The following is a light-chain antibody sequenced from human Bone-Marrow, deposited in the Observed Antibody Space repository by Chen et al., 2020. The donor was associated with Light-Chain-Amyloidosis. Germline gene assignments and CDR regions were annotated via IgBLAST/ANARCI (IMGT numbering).Light chain of an antibody. CDR2: EVS. CDR1: QTLLHKNGKTY. CDR3: MQSKHLPYT. V-gene: IGKV2D-29*01. J-gene: IGKJ2*01. Sequence: DILIKQTPLPMSVTPGKPASISCKSSQTLLHKNGKTYLYWYVQKSGQPPNLLMYEVSNRFSGVPLRFSGSGSGTDFTLEISRVEAEDAGIYFCMQSKHLPYTFGPGTRLEIK.